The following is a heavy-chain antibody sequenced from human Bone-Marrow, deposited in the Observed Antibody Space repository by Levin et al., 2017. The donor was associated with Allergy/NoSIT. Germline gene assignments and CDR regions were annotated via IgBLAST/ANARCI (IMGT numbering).Heavy chain of an antibody. Sequence: GGSLRLSCAASGFTFRSYDMHWVRQATGKGLESVSTIGTAADTYYPDSVRGRFTITRDNAKNSLYLQMNGLSAGDTAVYYCARYNYAYNAFDIWGQGTMVTVSS. D-gene: IGHD3-10*01. CDR2: IGTAADT. J-gene: IGHJ3*02. CDR1: GFTFRSYD. CDR3: ARYNYAYNAFDI. V-gene: IGHV3-13*01.